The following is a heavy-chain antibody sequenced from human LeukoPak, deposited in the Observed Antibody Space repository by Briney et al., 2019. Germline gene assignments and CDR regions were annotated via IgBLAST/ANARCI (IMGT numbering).Heavy chain of an antibody. CDR3: ARMGSAYGDHEVHGY. CDR2: IKQDGSEK. D-gene: IGHD4-17*01. J-gene: IGHJ4*02. V-gene: IGHV3-7*01. Sequence: GGSLRLSCAASGFTFSSYWMSWVRQAPGKGLEWVANIKQDGSEKYYVDSVKGRFTISRDNAKNSLYLQMNSLRAEDTAVYYCARMGSAYGDHEVHGYWGQGTLVTVSS. CDR1: GFTFSSYW.